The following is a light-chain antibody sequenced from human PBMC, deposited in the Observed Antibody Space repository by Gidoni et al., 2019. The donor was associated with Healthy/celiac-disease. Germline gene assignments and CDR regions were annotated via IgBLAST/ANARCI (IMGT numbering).Light chain of an antibody. CDR3: CSYAGSSTLV. CDR2: EVS. CDR1: SSDVGSYNL. Sequence: QSALTQPASVSGSPGQSIPISCTGTSSDVGSYNLLSWYQQHPGKAPKLMIYEVSKRPSGVSNRFSGSKSGNTASLTISGLQAEDEADYYCCSYAGSSTLVFGGGTKLTVL. J-gene: IGLJ2*01. V-gene: IGLV2-23*02.